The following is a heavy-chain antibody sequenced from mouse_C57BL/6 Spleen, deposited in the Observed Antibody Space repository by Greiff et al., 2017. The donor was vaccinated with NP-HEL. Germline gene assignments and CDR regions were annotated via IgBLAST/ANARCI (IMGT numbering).Heavy chain of an antibody. D-gene: IGHD1-1*01. CDR2: IHPNSGST. J-gene: IGHJ4*01. V-gene: IGHV1-64*01. Sequence: VQLQQSGAELVKPGASVKLSCKASGYTFTSYWMHWVKQRPGQGLEWIGMIHPNSGSTNYNEKFKSKATLTVDKSSSTAYMQLSSLTSEDSAVYYCAREKLYGDYAMDYWGQGTSVTVSS. CDR1: GYTFTSYW. CDR3: AREKLYGDYAMDY.